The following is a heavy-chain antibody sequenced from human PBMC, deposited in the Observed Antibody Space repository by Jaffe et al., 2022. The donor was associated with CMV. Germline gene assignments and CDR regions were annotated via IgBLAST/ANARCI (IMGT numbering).Heavy chain of an antibody. D-gene: IGHD3-22*01. V-gene: IGHV1-46*01. CDR2: ISPNNGDT. Sequence: QMQLVQSGAEVEKPGASVKVSCKASGYIFTSFHIHWVRQAPGQGLKWMGKISPNNGDTNYAQEFQGRVTMTSDTSTSTVHMELSSLRSEDTAIYYCARTPYYYDSTYAFDVWGQGTKVTVSS. J-gene: IGHJ3*01. CDR1: GYIFTSFH. CDR3: ARTPYYYDSTYAFDV.